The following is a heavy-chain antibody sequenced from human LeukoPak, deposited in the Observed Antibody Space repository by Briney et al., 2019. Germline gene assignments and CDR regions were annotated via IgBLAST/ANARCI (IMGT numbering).Heavy chain of an antibody. V-gene: IGHV1-58*02. CDR2: IVVGSGNT. CDR3: AARAVAGGWFDP. Sequence: ASVKVSCKASGFTFTISAKQWVRQARGQRLEWIGWIVVGSGNTNYAQKFQERVTITRDMSTSTAYMELSSLRSEDTAVYYCAARAVAGGWFDPWGQGTLVTVSS. J-gene: IGHJ5*02. D-gene: IGHD6-19*01. CDR1: GFTFTISA.